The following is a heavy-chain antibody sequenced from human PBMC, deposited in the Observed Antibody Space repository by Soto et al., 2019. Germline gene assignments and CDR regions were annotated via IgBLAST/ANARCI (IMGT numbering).Heavy chain of an antibody. J-gene: IGHJ6*02. D-gene: IGHD6-13*01. Sequence: QVQLVQSGAEVKKPGASVKVSCKASGYTFTSYGISWVRQAPGQGLEWMGWISAYNGNTNYAQKLQGRVTMTTDTSTSTAYMELRSLRSDDTAVYYCARDPYNSSWYGYYYYYGMDVWGQGTTVTVSS. V-gene: IGHV1-18*01. CDR2: ISAYNGNT. CDR3: ARDPYNSSWYGYYYYYGMDV. CDR1: GYTFTSYG.